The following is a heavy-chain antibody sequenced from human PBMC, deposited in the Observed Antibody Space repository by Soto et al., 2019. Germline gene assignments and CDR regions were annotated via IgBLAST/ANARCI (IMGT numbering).Heavy chain of an antibody. CDR3: ARYCSGGSCYYYYYYGMDV. CDR1: GYTFTSYG. Sequence: QVQLVQSGAEVKKPGASVKVSCKASGYTFTSYGISWVRQAPGQGLEWMGWISAYNGNTNYAQKLQGRVTMTTDTSTSTAYMDPRSLRSDDTAVYYCARYCSGGSCYYYYYYGMDVWGQGTTVTVSS. D-gene: IGHD2-15*01. CDR2: ISAYNGNT. J-gene: IGHJ6*02. V-gene: IGHV1-18*01.